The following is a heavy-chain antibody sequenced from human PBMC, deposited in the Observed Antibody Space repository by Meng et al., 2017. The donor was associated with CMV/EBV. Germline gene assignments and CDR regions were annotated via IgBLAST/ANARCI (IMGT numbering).Heavy chain of an antibody. D-gene: IGHD1-26*01. Sequence: SVKVSCKISGGTFNTYAITWVRQAPGQGFELMGLTIPLLDSPTYAQKFRGRVSITTDESTSTVAMELTSLTSEDTAVYYCARDGPGGGNYFLYWGQGTLVTSPQ. CDR3: ARDGPGGGNYFLY. V-gene: IGHV1-69*05. CDR2: TIPLLDSP. J-gene: IGHJ4*02. CDR1: GGTFNTYA.